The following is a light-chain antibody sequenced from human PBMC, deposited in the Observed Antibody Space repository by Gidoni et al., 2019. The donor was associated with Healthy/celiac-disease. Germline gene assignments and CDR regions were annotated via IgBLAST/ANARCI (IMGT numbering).Light chain of an antibody. CDR3: SSYTSSSTPYVV. J-gene: IGLJ2*01. Sequence: SALTQPASVSGSPGQSITISCTGTSSDVGGYNYVSWYQQHPGKAPNLMIYDVSNRPSGVSNRFSGSKSGNTASLTISGLQAEDEADYYCSSYTSSSTPYVVFGGGTKLTVL. V-gene: IGLV2-14*01. CDR2: DVS. CDR1: SSDVGGYNY.